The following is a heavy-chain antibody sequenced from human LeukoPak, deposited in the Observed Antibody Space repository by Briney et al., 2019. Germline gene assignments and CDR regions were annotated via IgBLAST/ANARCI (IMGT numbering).Heavy chain of an antibody. Sequence: SETLSLTCTVSGGSISSSSYYWSWIRQPAGKGLEWIGRIYTSGSTNYNPSLKSRVTISVDTSKNQFSLKLSSVTAADTAVYYCARGHSSSWSTDAFDIWGQGTMVTVSS. CDR3: ARGHSSSWSTDAFDI. J-gene: IGHJ3*02. D-gene: IGHD6-13*01. CDR2: IYTSGST. V-gene: IGHV4-61*02. CDR1: GGSISSSSYY.